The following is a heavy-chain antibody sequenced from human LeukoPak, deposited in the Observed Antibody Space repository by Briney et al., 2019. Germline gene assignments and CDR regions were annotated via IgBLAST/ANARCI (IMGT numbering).Heavy chain of an antibody. Sequence: PGGSLRLSCAASGFTFSSYAMHWVRQAPGKGLEYVSAISSNGGSTYYANSVKGRFTISRDNSKNTLYLQMGSLRAEDMAVYYCATLGIAVAGLDYWGQGTLVTVSS. CDR1: GFTFSSYA. J-gene: IGHJ4*02. D-gene: IGHD6-19*01. V-gene: IGHV3-64*01. CDR3: ATLGIAVAGLDY. CDR2: ISSNGGST.